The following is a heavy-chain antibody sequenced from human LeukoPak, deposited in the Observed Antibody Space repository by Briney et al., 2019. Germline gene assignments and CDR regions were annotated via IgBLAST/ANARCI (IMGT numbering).Heavy chain of an antibody. Sequence: SETLSLTCTVSGGSITGYFSCWIRHPPQEGLERIGYTHFSGDTNYNTPLKSRVSISMDTSKRQVSLNLKPVIAAATAVYYCARHPGGNRAHRFDSWGQGTLVTVSS. J-gene: IGHJ5*02. CDR3: ARHPGGNRAHRFDS. V-gene: IGHV4-59*08. CDR2: THFSGDT. CDR1: GGSITGYF. D-gene: IGHD4-23*01.